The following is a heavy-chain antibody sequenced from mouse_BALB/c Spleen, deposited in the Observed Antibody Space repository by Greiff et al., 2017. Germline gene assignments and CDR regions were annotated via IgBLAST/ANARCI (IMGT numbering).Heavy chain of an antibody. CDR1: GYTFTSYN. J-gene: IGHJ3*01. CDR3: AITTVVAKEFAY. CDR2: IYPGNGDT. V-gene: IGHV1-12*01. Sequence: QVQLQQPGAELVKPGASVKMSCKASGYTFTSYNMHWVKQTPGQGLEWIGAIYPGNGDTSYNQKFKGKATLTADKSSSTAYMQLSSLTSEDSAVYYCAITTVVAKEFAYWGQGTLVTVSA. D-gene: IGHD1-1*01.